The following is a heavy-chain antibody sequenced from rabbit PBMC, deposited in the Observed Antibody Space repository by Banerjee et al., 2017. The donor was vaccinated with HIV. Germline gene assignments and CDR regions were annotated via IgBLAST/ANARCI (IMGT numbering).Heavy chain of an antibody. J-gene: IGHJ4*01. Sequence: QSLEESGGDLVKPGASLTLTCTASGFSFSSSYYMCWVRQAPGKGLEWIACIYAGSSGSTYYASWAKGRFTISKTSSTTVTLQMTSLTAADTATYFCARVDELFYDDYGDGVYFNLWGPGTLVTVS. CDR3: ARVDELFYDDYGDGVYFNL. CDR2: IYAGSSGST. V-gene: IGHV1S40*01. CDR1: GFSFSSSYY. D-gene: IGHD2-1*01.